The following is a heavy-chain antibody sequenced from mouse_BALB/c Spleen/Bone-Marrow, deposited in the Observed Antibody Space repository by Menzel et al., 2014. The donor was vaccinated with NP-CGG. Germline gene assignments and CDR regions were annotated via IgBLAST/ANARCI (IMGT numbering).Heavy chain of an antibody. V-gene: IGHV1-9*01. Sequence: QVQLQQSGGELMKPGASVKISCKATGYTFSNYWIQWVKQRPGHGLEWIGEILPGSDNTNYNEKFKGKATFTADTSSNPAYMQLSSLSSEDSVVDYCTRGNPFGFWGQGTPRTVSS. CDR3: TRGNPFGF. CDR2: ILPGSDNT. CDR1: GYTFSNYW. J-gene: IGHJ2*01.